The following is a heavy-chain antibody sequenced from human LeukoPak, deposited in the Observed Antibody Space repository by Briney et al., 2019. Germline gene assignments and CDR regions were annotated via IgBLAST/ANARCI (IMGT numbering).Heavy chain of an antibody. Sequence: GGSLRLSCAASGFTVSSNYMSWVRQAPGKGLEWVSVIYSGGSTYYADSGKGRFTISRDNFKNTLYLQMNSLRAEDTAVYYCARRLLANGFDYWGQGTLVTVSS. CDR3: ARRLLANGFDY. CDR1: GFTVSSNY. CDR2: IYSGGST. V-gene: IGHV3-53*01. J-gene: IGHJ4*02. D-gene: IGHD3-22*01.